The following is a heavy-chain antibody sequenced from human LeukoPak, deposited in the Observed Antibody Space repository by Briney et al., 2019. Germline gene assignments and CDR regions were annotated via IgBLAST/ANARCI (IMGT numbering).Heavy chain of an antibody. CDR1: GFTITTYA. Sequence: GGSLRLSCAASGFTITTYAMSWVRQAPGKGLEWVSGSGSGGTTYYADSVKGRFTISGDNSKNTLYLQMNSLRAEDTAVYYCAIFGIGGYFDYWGQGTLVTVSS. V-gene: IGHV3-23*01. CDR3: AIFGIGGYFDY. J-gene: IGHJ4*02. CDR2: SGSGGTT. D-gene: IGHD3-10*01.